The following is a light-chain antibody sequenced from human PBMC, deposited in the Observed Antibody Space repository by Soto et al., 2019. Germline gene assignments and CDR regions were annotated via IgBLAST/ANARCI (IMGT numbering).Light chain of an antibody. CDR1: SSDVGGYNY. Sequence: QSALTQPASVSGSPGQSITISCTGTSSDVGGYNYVSWYQQHPGKAPKLMIYDVSNRPSGVSNRFSGSKSGNTASLTISGLQAEDEADYHCSSYAGASTLVVFGAGTKLTVL. CDR2: DVS. CDR3: SSYAGASTLVV. V-gene: IGLV2-14*01. J-gene: IGLJ1*01.